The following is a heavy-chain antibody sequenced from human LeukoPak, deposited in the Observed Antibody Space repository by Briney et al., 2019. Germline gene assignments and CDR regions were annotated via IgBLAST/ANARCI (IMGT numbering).Heavy chain of an antibody. V-gene: IGHV5-51*01. CDR1: GYSFANYW. J-gene: IGHJ4*02. CDR2: IYPSDSQT. D-gene: IGHD3-22*01. CDR3: ARRLRHYYDSSGYSMPYYFDY. Sequence: GESLKIPCKGSGYSFANYWIGWVRQMPGKGLEWMGIIYPSDSQTRYSPSFQGQVTISVDKSISTAFLQWSSLQASDTAIYYCARRLRHYYDSSGYSMPYYFDYWGQGTLVTVSS.